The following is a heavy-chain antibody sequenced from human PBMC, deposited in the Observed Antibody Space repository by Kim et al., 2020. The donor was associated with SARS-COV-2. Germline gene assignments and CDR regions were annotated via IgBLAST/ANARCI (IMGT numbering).Heavy chain of an antibody. CDR3: TKVPGISSRRWDAF. J-gene: IGHJ3*01. V-gene: IGHV3-73*01. CDR2: IRSKANSYAT. CDR1: GFTFSGSA. Sequence: GGSLRLSCAASGFTFSGSAMHWVCQASGKGLEGVGRIRSKANSYATAYAASVKGRFTISSDDSKHTAYLQMYSLQIKDTAVYYCTKVPGISSRRWDAF. D-gene: IGHD6-13*01.